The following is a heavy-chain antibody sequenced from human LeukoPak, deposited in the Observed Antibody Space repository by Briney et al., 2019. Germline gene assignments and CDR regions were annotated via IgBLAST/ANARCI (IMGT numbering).Heavy chain of an antibody. CDR3: ARANSTYYYDSSGYFDAFDI. V-gene: IGHV1-69*06. J-gene: IGHJ3*02. CDR1: GGTFSSYA. D-gene: IGHD3-22*01. CDR2: IIPIFGTA. Sequence: EASVKVSCKASGGTFSSYAISWVRQAPGQGLEWMGVIIPIFGTANYAQKFQGRVTITADKSTSTAYMELSSLRSEDTAVYYCARANSTYYYDSSGYFDAFDIWGQGTMVTVSS.